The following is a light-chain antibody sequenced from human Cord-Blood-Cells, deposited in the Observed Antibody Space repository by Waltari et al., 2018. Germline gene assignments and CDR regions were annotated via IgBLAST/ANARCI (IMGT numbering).Light chain of an antibody. CDR2: WAS. Sequence: DIVITPSPDSLAVSLGESATITCKSSQSVLYSSNNNNYLAWYQQKPGQPPKLLIYWASTRESGVPDRFSGSGSGTDFTLTISSLQAEDVAVYYCQQYYSTPFTFGPGTKVDIK. CDR1: QSVLYSSNNNNY. CDR3: QQYYSTPFT. V-gene: IGKV4-1*01. J-gene: IGKJ3*01.